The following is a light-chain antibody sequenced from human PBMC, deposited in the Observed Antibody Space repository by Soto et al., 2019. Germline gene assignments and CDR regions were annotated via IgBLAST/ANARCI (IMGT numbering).Light chain of an antibody. CDR1: SSDIGSYDL. V-gene: IGLV2-23*02. CDR2: EVT. CDR3: CSFADFTYV. Sequence: QSALTQPDSVSGSPGQSITISCTGTSSDIGSYDLVSWYQQHPGTAPKLIIYEVTKRPSGVSTRFSGSKSGNTASLTISGLQAVDEADYYCCSFADFTYVFGTGTKLTV. J-gene: IGLJ1*01.